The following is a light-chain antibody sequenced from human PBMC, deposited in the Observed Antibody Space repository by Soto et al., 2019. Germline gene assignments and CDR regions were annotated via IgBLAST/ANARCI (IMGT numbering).Light chain of an antibody. J-gene: IGKJ5*01. CDR2: DAY. V-gene: IGKV3-20*01. CDR1: QNLGDGR. Sequence: EILFTQAPGTLSLSPGESPTISCRANQNLGDGRLAWYQQKPGQPRTLLIYDAYTRATGIPERFSGSGSGTDFALTISRLEPQDFAVYYCQEHASIFGQGTRLEIK. CDR3: QEHASI.